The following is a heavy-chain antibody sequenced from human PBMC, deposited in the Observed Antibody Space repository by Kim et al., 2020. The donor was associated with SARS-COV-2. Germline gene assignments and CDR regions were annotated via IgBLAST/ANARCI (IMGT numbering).Heavy chain of an antibody. D-gene: IGHD3-10*01. Sequence: YNPSLKSRVTISVDTSKNQFSLKLSSVTAADTAVYYCARGAYYYGSAFDYWGQGTLVTVSS. J-gene: IGHJ4*02. V-gene: IGHV4-34*01. CDR3: ARGAYYYGSAFDY.